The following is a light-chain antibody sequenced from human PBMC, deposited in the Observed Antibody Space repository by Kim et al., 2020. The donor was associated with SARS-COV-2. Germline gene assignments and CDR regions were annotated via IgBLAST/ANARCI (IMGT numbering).Light chain of an antibody. J-gene: IGKJ4*01. V-gene: IGKV3-15*01. CDR3: QKHDNWPLT. Sequence: EILMTQSPATLSVSPGERATLSCRASRSVYNNLAWYQQKPGQPPRLLIYGASTRATGIPARFSGSGSGTEFTLTISGLQSEDFAVYYCQKHDNWPLTFGGGTKLEI. CDR2: GAS. CDR1: RSVYNN.